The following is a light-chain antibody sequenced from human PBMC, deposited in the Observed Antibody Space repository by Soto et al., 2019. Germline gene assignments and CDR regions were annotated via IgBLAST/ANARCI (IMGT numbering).Light chain of an antibody. CDR2: RNN. CDR1: SSNIGSNY. V-gene: IGLV1-47*01. J-gene: IGLJ3*02. Sequence: QYVLTQPPSASGTPGQRVTIYCSGSSSNIGSNYVYWYQQLPGTAPKLLIYRNNQRPSGVPDRFSGSKSGTSASLAISGIRSEDEADYYCAAWDDVLSGRVFGGWTQLTVL. CDR3: AAWDDVLSGRV.